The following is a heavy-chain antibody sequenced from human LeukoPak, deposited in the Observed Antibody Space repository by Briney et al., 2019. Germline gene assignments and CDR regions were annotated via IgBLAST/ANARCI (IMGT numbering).Heavy chain of an antibody. D-gene: IGHD3-22*01. J-gene: IGHJ6*03. Sequence: SETLSLTCTVSGGSISSYYWSLIRQPAGKGLEWIGRIYTSGSTNYNPSLRSRVTISVDKSKNQFSLKLSSVTAADTAVYYCARVLSNTYYYDSSGYHDYYMDVWGKGTTVTVSS. CDR2: IYTSGST. CDR3: ARVLSNTYYYDSSGYHDYYMDV. CDR1: GGSISSYY. V-gene: IGHV4-4*07.